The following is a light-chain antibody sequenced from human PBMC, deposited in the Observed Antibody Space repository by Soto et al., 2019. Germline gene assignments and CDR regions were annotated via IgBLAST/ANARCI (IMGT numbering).Light chain of an antibody. CDR3: LQDYDYPLT. J-gene: IGKJ4*01. V-gene: IGKV1-6*01. CDR2: AAS. Sequence: AIQMTQSPSSLSASVGDRVTITCRASQGIRNDLGLYQQKPGKAPKLLIYAASTLQSGVPSRFSGSGSGTDFTLTIGSLQPEDFATYYCLQDYDYPLTFGGGTKVEIK. CDR1: QGIRND.